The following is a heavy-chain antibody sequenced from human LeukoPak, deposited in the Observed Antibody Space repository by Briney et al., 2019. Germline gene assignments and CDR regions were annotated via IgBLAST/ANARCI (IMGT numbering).Heavy chain of an antibody. CDR3: ARVRRYNWNYVLSYYFDY. J-gene: IGHJ4*02. D-gene: IGHD1-7*01. V-gene: IGHV4-39*01. Sequence: SETLSLTCTVSGGSISSSSYYWGWIRQPPGKGLEWIGSIYYSGRTYYNPSLKSRVTISVDTSKNQFSLKLSSVTAADTAVYYCARVRRYNWNYVLSYYFDYWGQGTLVTVSS. CDR1: GGSISSSSYY. CDR2: IYYSGRT.